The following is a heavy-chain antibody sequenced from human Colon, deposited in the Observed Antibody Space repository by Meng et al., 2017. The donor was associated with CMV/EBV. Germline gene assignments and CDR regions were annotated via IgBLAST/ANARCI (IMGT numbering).Heavy chain of an antibody. D-gene: IGHD5/OR15-5a*01. CDR1: GYPFTIHY. CDR2: MNPNSGDT. V-gene: IGHV1-2*02. Sequence: ASVKVSCKTSGYPFTIHYIHWVRQAPGRGLEWMGWMNPNSGDTNYAQKFQDRVEMTRDTTVNTAYLDLTSLRSADTAVYYCATLSIYDSTISDFWGQGTPVTVSS. CDR3: ATLSIYDSTISDF. J-gene: IGHJ4*02.